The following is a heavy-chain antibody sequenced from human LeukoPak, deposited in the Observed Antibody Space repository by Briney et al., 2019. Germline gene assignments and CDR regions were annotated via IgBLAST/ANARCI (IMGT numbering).Heavy chain of an antibody. Sequence: GGSLRLSCAASGFTFSSYAMSWVRQAPGKGLEWVSAISGSGGSTYYADSVKGRFTISRDNSKNTLYLQMNSLRAEDTAVYYCAKDSDNLRYFDRLLFGYFQHWGQGTLVTVSS. V-gene: IGHV3-23*01. D-gene: IGHD3-9*01. CDR3: AKDSDNLRYFDRLLFGYFQH. CDR2: ISGSGGST. J-gene: IGHJ1*01. CDR1: GFTFSSYA.